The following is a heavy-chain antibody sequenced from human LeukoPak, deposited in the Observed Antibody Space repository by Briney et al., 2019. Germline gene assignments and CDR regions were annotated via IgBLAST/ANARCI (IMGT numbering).Heavy chain of an antibody. CDR1: GFTFSSYA. CDR3: ARDWSGCPDY. Sequence: PPGGSLRLSCAASGFTFSSYAMHWVRQAPGKGLEWVAVISYDGSNKYYADSVKGRFTISRDNSKNTLYLQMNSLRAEDTAVYYCARDWSGCPDYWGQGTLVTVSS. D-gene: IGHD3-3*01. V-gene: IGHV3-30-3*01. J-gene: IGHJ4*02. CDR2: ISYDGSNK.